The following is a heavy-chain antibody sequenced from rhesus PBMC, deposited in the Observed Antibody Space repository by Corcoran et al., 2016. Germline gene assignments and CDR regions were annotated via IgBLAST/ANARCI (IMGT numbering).Heavy chain of an antibody. D-gene: IGHD1-1*01. J-gene: IGHJ6*01. Sequence: EVQLVESGGGLVQPGGSLRLSCAASGFTFSSYGMLWVRQAPGKGLEWVAVISYDGSKKYDANSVKDRFTISRDNSKNMLYLQMNNLKLEDTAVYYCASGSWNYYYYGLDSWGQGVLVTVSS. CDR1: GFTFSSYG. V-gene: IGHV3-54*02. CDR3: ASGSWNYYYYGLDS. CDR2: ISYDGSKK.